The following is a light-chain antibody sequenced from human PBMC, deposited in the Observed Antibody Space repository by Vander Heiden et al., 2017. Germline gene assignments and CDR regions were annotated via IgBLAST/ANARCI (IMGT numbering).Light chain of an antibody. CDR1: NLGTKP. J-gene: IGLJ1*01. CDR2: DDS. V-gene: IGLV3-21*02. CDR3: QVWDSTTDHHV. Sequence: SYVLTQPPSVSVAPGPTAKITCGGNNLGTKPVHWYQQRPGQAPVLVIYDDSDRPSGIPERFSGSNSGNAATLTISRVEAGDEADYYCQVWDSTTDHHVFATGTKVTVL.